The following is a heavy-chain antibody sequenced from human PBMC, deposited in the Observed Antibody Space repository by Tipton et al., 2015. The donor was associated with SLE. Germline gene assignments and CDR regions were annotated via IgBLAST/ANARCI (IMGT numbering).Heavy chain of an antibody. CDR2: IYTSGST. CDR1: GGSISSYY. Sequence: TLSLTCTVSGGSISSYYWSWIRQPAGKGLEWIGRIYTSGSTNYNPSLKSRVTTSVDTSKNQFSLKLSSVTAADTAVYYCARASGSGSSYAFDIWGQGTMVTVSS. CDR3: ARASGSGSSYAFDI. V-gene: IGHV4-4*07. J-gene: IGHJ3*02. D-gene: IGHD3-10*01.